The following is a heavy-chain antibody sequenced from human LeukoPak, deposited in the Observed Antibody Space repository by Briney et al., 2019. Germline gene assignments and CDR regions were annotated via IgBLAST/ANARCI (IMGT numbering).Heavy chain of an antibody. J-gene: IGHJ4*02. V-gene: IGHV3-7*01. CDR2: IEQDGSEE. Sequence: GGSLRLSCAASGFTFSTYWLSWVRQAPGKGLEWVANIEQDGSEEAYVDSVKGRFTISRDNAKNSLYLQMNSLRAEDTAVYYCAGGSGWLIEVYWGQGSLVTVSS. CDR3: AGGSGWLIEVY. CDR1: GFTFSTYW. D-gene: IGHD6-19*01.